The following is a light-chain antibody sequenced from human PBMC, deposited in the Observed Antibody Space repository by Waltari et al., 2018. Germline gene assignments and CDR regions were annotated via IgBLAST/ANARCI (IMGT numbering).Light chain of an antibody. V-gene: IGKV3-20*01. CDR2: GAS. CDR3: QQYDGSVLT. CDR1: QTINNNF. J-gene: IGKJ4*01. Sequence: VLTQSPDTLSLSPGQRATLSRRASQTINNNFLVWYQQKPGQAPRLIIHGASSRATGFPDRFSGNGSGTDFTLTISSLKPEDSAVYYCQQYDGSVLTFGGGTKVEI.